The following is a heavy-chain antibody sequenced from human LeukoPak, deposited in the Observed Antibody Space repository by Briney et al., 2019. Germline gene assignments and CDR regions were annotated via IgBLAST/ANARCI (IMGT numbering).Heavy chain of an antibody. D-gene: IGHD6-19*01. CDR1: GFTFSSYA. CDR2: ITYDGSNK. CDR3: ARDNGMTCGWYAERIDYDYGMDV. Sequence: GGSLRLSCAASGFTFSSYAMHWVRQAPGKGLEWVSVITYDGSNKYYADSAHGRFTISRDNSKNTLYLQMHSLRDEYTAVYYWARDNGMTCGWYAERIDYDYGMDVWGQGTTVTVSS. V-gene: IGHV3-30-3*01. J-gene: IGHJ6*02.